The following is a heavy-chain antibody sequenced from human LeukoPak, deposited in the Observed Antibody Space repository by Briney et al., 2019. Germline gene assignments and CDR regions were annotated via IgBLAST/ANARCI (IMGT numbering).Heavy chain of an antibody. CDR2: ITGGGGST. J-gene: IGHJ4*02. V-gene: IGHV3-23*01. CDR1: GFTFSSFA. CDR3: AKDHGIAVAGFYY. D-gene: IGHD6-19*01. Sequence: PGGSLRLSCAASGFTFSSFAMSWVRQAPGKGLEWVSGITGGGGSTYYADSVKGRFTVSRDNSKNTLYLQMNSLRAEDTAVYYCAKDHGIAVAGFYYWGQGTLVTVSS.